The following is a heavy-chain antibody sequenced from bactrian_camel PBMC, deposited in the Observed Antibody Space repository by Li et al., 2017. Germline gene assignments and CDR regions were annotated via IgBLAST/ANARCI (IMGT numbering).Heavy chain of an antibody. CDR2: IGTGGDRT. V-gene: IGHV3S31*01. Sequence: VQLVESGGGSVQAGGSLRLSCSGSGHTYNTYCMGWFRQAPGKVREGIAFIGTGGDRTFAADSVKGRFAISQDNAKNVMSLEMNDLKPDDTAMYYCAAKRSQTSLYCNTGRMVGSYAYWGQGTQVTVS. J-gene: IGHJ4*01. CDR3: AAKRSQTSLYCNTGRMVGSYAY. CDR1: GHTYNTYC. D-gene: IGHD1*01.